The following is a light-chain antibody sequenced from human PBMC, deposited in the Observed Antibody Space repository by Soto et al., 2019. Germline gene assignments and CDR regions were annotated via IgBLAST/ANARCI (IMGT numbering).Light chain of an antibody. V-gene: IGLV2-23*01. J-gene: IGLJ1*01. CDR3: CSYADTNTYV. CDR1: GSDVGNYNF. Sequence: QSALAQPASVSGSPGQSITISCTGTGSDVGNYNFVSWYQHHPGKAPKLLIYAGSGRPSGVSYRFSGARSGNTASLTISGLQAADEADYYCCSYADTNTYVFGPGTRSPS. CDR2: AGS.